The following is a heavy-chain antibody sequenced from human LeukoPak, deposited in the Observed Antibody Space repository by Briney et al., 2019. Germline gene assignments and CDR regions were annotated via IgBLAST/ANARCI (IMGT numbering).Heavy chain of an antibody. CDR2: ISGSGGST. D-gene: IGHD3-10*01. V-gene: IGHV3-23*01. CDR3: AKLFGGFGELPPRDY. CDR1: GFTFSSYA. J-gene: IGHJ4*02. Sequence: GGSLRLSCAASGFTFSSYAVSWVRQAPGKGLEWVSAISGSGGSTYYADSVKGRFTISRDNSKNTLYLQMNSLRAEDTAVYYCAKLFGGFGELPPRDYWGQGTLVTVSS.